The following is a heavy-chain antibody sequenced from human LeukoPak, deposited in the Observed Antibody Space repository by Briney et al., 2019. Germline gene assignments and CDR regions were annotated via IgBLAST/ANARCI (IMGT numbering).Heavy chain of an antibody. V-gene: IGHV3-33*06. Sequence: GGSLRLSCAASGFTFSSYGMHWVRQAPGKGLEWVAVIWYDGSNKYYADSVKGRFTISRDNSKNTLYLQMNSLRAEDTAVYYCAKDRTVGASYWYFDLWGRGTLVTVSS. J-gene: IGHJ2*01. CDR3: AKDRTVGASYWYFDL. D-gene: IGHD1-26*01. CDR2: IWYDGSNK. CDR1: GFTFSSYG.